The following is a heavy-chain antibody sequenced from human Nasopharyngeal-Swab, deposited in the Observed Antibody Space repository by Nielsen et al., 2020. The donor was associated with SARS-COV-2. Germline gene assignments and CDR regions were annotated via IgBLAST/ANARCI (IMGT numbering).Heavy chain of an antibody. CDR1: GFNFRHYA. Sequence: GGSLRLSCTASGFNFRHYAMGWVRLAPGKGLEWVSGIGTGGGREDYADSVKGRFTISRDNSKNTLYLQLNSLRVEDTAVYYCARNDNGLVIWYYYYMDVWGKGTTVTVTS. CDR3: ARNDNGLVIWYYYYMDV. V-gene: IGHV3-23*03. D-gene: IGHD2-15*01. J-gene: IGHJ6*03. CDR2: IGTGGGRE.